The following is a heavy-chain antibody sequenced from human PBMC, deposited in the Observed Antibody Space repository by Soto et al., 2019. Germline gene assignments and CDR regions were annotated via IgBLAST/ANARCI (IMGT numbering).Heavy chain of an antibody. Sequence: LRLSCTASGFTCGDYAMSWFRQAPGKGLEWVGFIRSKAYGGTTEYAASVKGRFTISRDDSKGIAYLQMNSLKTEDTAVYYCTRDSPYCTNGVCYFTDAFDIWGQGTMVTVSS. CDR3: TRDSPYCTNGVCYFTDAFDI. CDR2: IRSKAYGGTT. J-gene: IGHJ3*02. D-gene: IGHD2-8*01. CDR1: GFTCGDYA. V-gene: IGHV3-49*03.